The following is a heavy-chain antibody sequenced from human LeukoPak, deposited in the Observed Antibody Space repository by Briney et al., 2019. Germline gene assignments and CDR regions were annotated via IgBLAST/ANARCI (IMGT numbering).Heavy chain of an antibody. CDR1: GGTFSSYA. V-gene: IGHV1-69*04. Sequence: GASVKVSCKASGGTFSSYAISWVRQAPGQGLEWMGRIIPILGIANYAQKFQGRVTITADKSTSTAYMELSSLRSEDTAVYYCARGGRFGELLYRGWSRNYYGMDVWGQGTTVTVSS. D-gene: IGHD3-10*01. CDR3: ARGGRFGELLYRGWSRNYYGMDV. CDR2: IIPILGIA. J-gene: IGHJ6*02.